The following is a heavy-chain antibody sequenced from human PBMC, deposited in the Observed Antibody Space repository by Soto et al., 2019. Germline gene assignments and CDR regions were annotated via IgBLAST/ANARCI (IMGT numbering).Heavy chain of an antibody. V-gene: IGHV3-74*01. CDR3: ARVSGIAVAGTPSFDY. J-gene: IGHJ4*02. D-gene: IGHD6-19*01. CDR2: INSDGSST. CDR1: GFTFSSYW. Sequence: EVQLVESGGGLVQPGGSLRLSCAASGFTFSSYWMHWVRQAPGKGLVWVSRINSDGSSTSYADSVKGQFTISRDNAKNTLYLQMNSLRAEDTAVYYCARVSGIAVAGTPSFDYWGQGTLVTVSS.